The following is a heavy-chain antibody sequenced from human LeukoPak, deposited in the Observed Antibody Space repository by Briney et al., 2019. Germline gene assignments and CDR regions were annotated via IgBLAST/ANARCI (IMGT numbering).Heavy chain of an antibody. CDR2: MNPNSGNT. CDR3: ARETTGIAAAGRSPGFDY. V-gene: IGHV1-8*01. J-gene: IGHJ4*02. D-gene: IGHD6-13*01. CDR1: GYTFTSYD. Sequence: ASVKVSCTASGYTFTSYDINWVRHATGQGLEWMGWMNPNSGNTGYAQKFQGRVTMTRNTSISTAYMELSSLRSEDTAVYYCARETTGIAAAGRSPGFDYWGQGTLVTVSS.